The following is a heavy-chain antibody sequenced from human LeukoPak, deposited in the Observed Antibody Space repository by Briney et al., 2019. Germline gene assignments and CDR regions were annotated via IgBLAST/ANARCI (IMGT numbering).Heavy chain of an antibody. Sequence: GGSLRLSCAASGFTFINAWMHWVRQAPGKGLEWVGRIKSKTDGGTTDYAAPVKGRFTISRDDSRNTLYLQMNSLRAEDTAVYYCARDNAPYTSSSSGLGLFDYWGQGTLVTVSS. V-gene: IGHV3-15*01. CDR2: IKSKTDGGTT. CDR3: ARDNAPYTSSSSGLGLFDY. D-gene: IGHD6-6*01. J-gene: IGHJ4*02. CDR1: GFTFINAW.